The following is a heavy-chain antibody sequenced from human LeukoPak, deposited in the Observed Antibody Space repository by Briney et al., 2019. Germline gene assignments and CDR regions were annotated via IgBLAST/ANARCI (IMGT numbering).Heavy chain of an antibody. Sequence: GGSLRLSCEGSGFTFSTYNMNWVRQAPGKGLEWVSSISGSSSYIYYADSVKGRFTVSRDNAKNSLYLQMNSLRAEDTAVYYCARVLSGSWDWFDPWGQGTLVTVSS. CDR2: ISGSSSYI. J-gene: IGHJ5*02. D-gene: IGHD3-22*01. CDR3: ARVLSGSWDWFDP. V-gene: IGHV3-21*01. CDR1: GFTFSTYN.